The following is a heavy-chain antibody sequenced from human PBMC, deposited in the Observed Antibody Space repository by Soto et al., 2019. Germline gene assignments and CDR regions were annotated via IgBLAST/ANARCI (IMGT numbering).Heavy chain of an antibody. V-gene: IGHV3-33*01. D-gene: IGHD4-17*01. CDR3: ARSSGGIYGDYVHYFDY. J-gene: IGHJ4*02. CDR2: IWYDGSNK. CDR1: GFTFSSYG. Sequence: GGSLRLSCAASGFTFSSYGMHWVRQAPGKGLEWVAVIWYDGSNKYYADSVKGRFTISRDNSKNTLYLQMNSLRAEDTAVYYCARSSGGIYGDYVHYFDYWGQGTLVTVSS.